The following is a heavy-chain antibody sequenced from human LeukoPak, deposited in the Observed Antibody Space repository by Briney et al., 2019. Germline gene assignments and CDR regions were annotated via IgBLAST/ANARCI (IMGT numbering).Heavy chain of an antibody. J-gene: IGHJ6*03. D-gene: IGHD6-13*01. V-gene: IGHV4-59*01. CDR1: GGSISSYY. CDR2: IYYSGST. CDR3: ARAGYSSSWFLPNYYYYYMDV. Sequence: SETLSLTCTVSGGSISSYYWSWIRQPPGKGLEWIGYIYYSGSTNYNPSLKSRVTISVDTSKNQFSLKLSSVTAADTAVYYCARAGYSSSWFLPNYYYYYMDVWGKGTTVTISS.